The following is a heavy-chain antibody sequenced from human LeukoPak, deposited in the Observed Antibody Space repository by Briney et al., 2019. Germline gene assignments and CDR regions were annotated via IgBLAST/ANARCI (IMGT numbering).Heavy chain of an antibody. J-gene: IGHJ4*02. Sequence: GGSLRLSCAASGFTFSSYSMNWVRQAPGKGLEWVSSISSSSSYIYYADSVKGRFTIPRDNAKNSLYLQMNSLRAEDTAVYYCAGAEKLLWFGEPKGDYWGQGTLVTVSS. CDR2: ISSSSSYI. CDR3: AGAEKLLWFGEPKGDY. V-gene: IGHV3-21*01. D-gene: IGHD3-10*01. CDR1: GFTFSSYS.